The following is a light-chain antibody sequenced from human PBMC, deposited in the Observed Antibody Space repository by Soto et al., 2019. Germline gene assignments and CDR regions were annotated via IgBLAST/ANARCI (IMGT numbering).Light chain of an antibody. Sequence: QCVLTQPASLSGAPGRSITISCTGTRRDVGGYNYVSWYQQYPGKSPKLLIYEVTHRPSGVSNRFSGSKSGNTASLTISGLQAEDEADYYCSSYTISNTLPFVFGTGTKVTVL. CDR3: SSYTISNTLPFV. CDR2: EVT. CDR1: RRDVGGYNY. V-gene: IGLV2-14*01. J-gene: IGLJ1*01.